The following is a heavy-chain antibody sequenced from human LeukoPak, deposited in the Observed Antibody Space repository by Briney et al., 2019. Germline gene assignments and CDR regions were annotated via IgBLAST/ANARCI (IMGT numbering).Heavy chain of an antibody. J-gene: IGHJ5*02. CDR2: ISYDGSNK. V-gene: IGHV3-30*03. CDR1: GFTFSSYG. D-gene: IGHD6-13*01. Sequence: GGSLRLSCAASGFTFSSYGMHWVRQAPGKGLEWVAVISYDGSNKYYADSVKGRFTISRDNSKNTLYLQMNSLRAEDTAVYYCARGLYTVIAASALTNWFDPWGQGTLVTVSS. CDR3: ARGLYTVIAASALTNWFDP.